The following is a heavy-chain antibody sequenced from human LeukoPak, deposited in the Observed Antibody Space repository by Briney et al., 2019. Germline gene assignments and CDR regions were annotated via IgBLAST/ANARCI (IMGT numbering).Heavy chain of an antibody. CDR3: ARSYCSSTSCYITHFQH. V-gene: IGHV1-2*02. J-gene: IGHJ1*01. CDR2: INPNSGGT. Sequence: ASVKVSCKTSGYTFTGYYMHWVRQAPGQGLEWMGWINPNSGGTNYAQKFQGRVTMTRDTSISTAYMELSRLRSDDTAVYYCARSYCSSTSCYITHFQHWGQGTLVTVSS. CDR1: GYTFTGYY. D-gene: IGHD2-2*02.